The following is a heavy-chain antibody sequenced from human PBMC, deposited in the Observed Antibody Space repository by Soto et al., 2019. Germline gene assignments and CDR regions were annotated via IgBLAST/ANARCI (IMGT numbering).Heavy chain of an antibody. CDR1: GCSISIGNYF. V-gene: IGHV4-31*03. D-gene: IGHD3-10*01. J-gene: IGHJ4*02. CDR3: SRDNSGSDY. Sequence: SETLSLTCTVSGCSISIGNYFWTWVLQHPGKGLEWIAYVSYGGTPYYNPSLKSRVTISIDTSKNQFSLELSSVTAADTAVYYCSRDNSGSDYWGQGTLVTVSS. CDR2: VSYGGTP.